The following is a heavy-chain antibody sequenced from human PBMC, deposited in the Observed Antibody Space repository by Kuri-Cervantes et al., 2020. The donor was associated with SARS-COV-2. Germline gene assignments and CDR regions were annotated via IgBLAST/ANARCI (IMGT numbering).Heavy chain of an antibody. CDR2: IYTSGST. V-gene: IGHV4-61*02. CDR3: ARGLYCSSTSCYRKTDYYYYMDV. D-gene: IGHD2-2*01. J-gene: IGHJ6*03. CDR1: GGSISSSSYY. Sequence: LRLSCTVSGGSISSSSYYWSWIRQPAGKGLEWIGRIYTSGSTNYNPSLKSRVTMSVDTSKNQFSLKLSSVTAADTAVYYCARGLYCSSTSCYRKTDYYYYMDVWGKGTTVTVSS.